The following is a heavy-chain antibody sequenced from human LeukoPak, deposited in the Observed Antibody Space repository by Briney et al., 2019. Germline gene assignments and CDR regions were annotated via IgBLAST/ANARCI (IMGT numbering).Heavy chain of an antibody. V-gene: IGHV4-30-4*01. CDR2: IYNSGST. Sequence: SQTLFLTCTVSGESISSDDYYWSWIRQPPGKGREWIGYIYNSGSTYYNPSLKSRVTISVDTSKNQFSLKLNSVTAADTAVYYCAREVVKTLGNFDYWGQGTLVTVSS. D-gene: IGHD3-22*01. J-gene: IGHJ4*02. CDR1: GESISSDDYY. CDR3: AREVVKTLGNFDY.